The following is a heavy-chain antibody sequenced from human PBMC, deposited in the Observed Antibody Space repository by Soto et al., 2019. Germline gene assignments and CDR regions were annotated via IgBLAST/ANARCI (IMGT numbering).Heavy chain of an antibody. Sequence: QSWGSLRLSSAASRFSFITYALSWVRQAPGKGLEWVSAISANGQDIYYADSVRGRFTISRDNSKNTIFLHMDSLRAEDTAVYYCAKDRNYPRDQFHYWGQGTLVTVSS. CDR3: AKDRNYPRDQFHY. J-gene: IGHJ4*02. CDR1: RFSFITYA. D-gene: IGHD1-7*01. V-gene: IGHV3-23*01. CDR2: ISANGQDI.